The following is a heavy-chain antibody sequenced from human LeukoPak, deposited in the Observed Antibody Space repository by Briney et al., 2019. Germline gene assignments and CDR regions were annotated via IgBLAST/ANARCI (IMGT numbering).Heavy chain of an antibody. CDR3: AELGITMIGGV. D-gene: IGHD3-10*02. J-gene: IGHJ6*04. CDR1: GFTFSSYE. V-gene: IGHV3-48*03. Sequence: GGSLRRSCAASGFTFSSYEMNWVRQAPGKGLEWVSYINSSGSTIYYADSVKGRFTISRDNAKNSLYLQMNSLRAEDTAVYYCAELGITMIGGVWGKGTTVTISS. CDR2: INSSGSTI.